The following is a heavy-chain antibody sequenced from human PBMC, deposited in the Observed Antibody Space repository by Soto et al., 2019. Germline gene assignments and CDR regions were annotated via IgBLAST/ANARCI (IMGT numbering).Heavy chain of an antibody. J-gene: IGHJ4*02. V-gene: IGHV3-23*01. Sequence: GGSLRLSCAASGFTFSSYAMSWVRQAPGKGLEWVSAISGSGGSTYYADSVKGRFTISRDNSKNTLYLQMNSLRAEDTAVYYCAKDLLTGYPRVYYFDYWGQGTLVTVSS. CDR1: GFTFSSYA. D-gene: IGHD3-9*01. CDR3: AKDLLTGYPRVYYFDY. CDR2: ISGSGGST.